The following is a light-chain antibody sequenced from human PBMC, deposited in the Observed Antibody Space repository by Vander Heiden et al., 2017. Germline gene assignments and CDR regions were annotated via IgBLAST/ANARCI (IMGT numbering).Light chain of an antibody. Sequence: QPVLTQPPSSSPSPGQSARLTCTLPSHPSVSNYTINSYQQNPGNPHRYLLSSYSHSFQGQGSGVPSRFSGSKDPSANAGMLLISGLQSEDEADYYCMIWSRNGVIFGRGTKLTVL. CDR2: SYSHSFQ. V-gene: IGLV5-37*01. J-gene: IGLJ2*01. CDR1: SHPSVSNYT. CDR3: MIWSRNGVI.